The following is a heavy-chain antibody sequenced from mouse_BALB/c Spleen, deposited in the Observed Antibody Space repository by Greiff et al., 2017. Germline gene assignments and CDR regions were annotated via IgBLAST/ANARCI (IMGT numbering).Heavy chain of an antibody. Sequence: EVQLVESGGGLVKPGGSLKLSCAASGFTFSSYAMSWVRQTPEKRLEWVASISSGGSTYYPDSVKGRFTISRDNARNILYLQMSSLRSEDTAMYYCARGVYYYGSRYYFDYWGQGTTLTVSS. D-gene: IGHD1-1*01. CDR1: GFTFSSYA. CDR3: ARGVYYYGSRYYFDY. CDR2: ISSGGST. J-gene: IGHJ2*01. V-gene: IGHV5-6-5*01.